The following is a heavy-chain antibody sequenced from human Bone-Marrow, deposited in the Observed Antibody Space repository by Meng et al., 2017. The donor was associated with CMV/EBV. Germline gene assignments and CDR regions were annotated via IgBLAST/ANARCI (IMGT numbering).Heavy chain of an antibody. Sequence: GGSLRLSCAASGFTFSSYSMNWVRQAPGKGLEWVSSISSSRSYIYYADSVKGRFTISRDNAKNSLYLQMNSLRAEDTAVYYCARREVGPNWNYFDYWGQGTLVTVSS. CDR2: ISSSRSYI. V-gene: IGHV3-21*01. CDR1: GFTFSSYS. D-gene: IGHD1-20*01. CDR3: ARREVGPNWNYFDY. J-gene: IGHJ4*02.